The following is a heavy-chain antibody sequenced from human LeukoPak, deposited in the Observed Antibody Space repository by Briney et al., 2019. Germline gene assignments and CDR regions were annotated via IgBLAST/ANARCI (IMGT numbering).Heavy chain of an antibody. J-gene: IGHJ2*01. CDR3: AREGRVVVTAAEAYFDL. D-gene: IGHD2-21*02. Sequence: GGSLRLSCAASGFTFRSYWMHWVRQAPGKGLVWVSRINIDGSSGSYADSVEGRFTISRDNAKNTVYLQMNSLRVEDTAVYYCAREGRVVVTAAEAYFDLWGRGTLVTVSS. V-gene: IGHV3-74*01. CDR1: GFTFRSYW. CDR2: INIDGSSG.